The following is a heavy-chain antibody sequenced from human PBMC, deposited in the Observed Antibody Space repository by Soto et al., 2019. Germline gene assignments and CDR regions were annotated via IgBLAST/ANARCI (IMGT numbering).Heavy chain of an antibody. V-gene: IGHV6-1*01. Sequence: QVQLQQSGPGLVKPSQTLSLTCAIAGDSVSSNSAAWNWIRQSPSRGLEWLGRTYYRSKWYNDYAVSVKSRIPVSPATSKNQCSLQLNSVTPEDTAVYYCARALLGSAVRGFAYWGQGTLVTVSS. CDR2: TYYRSKWYN. D-gene: IGHD2-2*03. CDR3: ARALLGSAVRGFAY. CDR1: GDSVSSNSAA. J-gene: IGHJ4*02.